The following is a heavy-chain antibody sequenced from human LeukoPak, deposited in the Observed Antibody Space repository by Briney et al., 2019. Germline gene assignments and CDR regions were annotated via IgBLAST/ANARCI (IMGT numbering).Heavy chain of an antibody. CDR1: GFTFSSYA. Sequence: GGSLRLSCAASGFTFSSYAMSWVRQAPGKGLEWVSAISGSGGSTYYADSVKGRFTISRDNSKNTLYLQMNSLRAEDTAVYYCANLSTIRNWFDPWGQGTLVTVSS. CDR3: ANLSTIRNWFDP. V-gene: IGHV3-23*01. CDR2: ISGSGGST. D-gene: IGHD5/OR15-5a*01. J-gene: IGHJ5*02.